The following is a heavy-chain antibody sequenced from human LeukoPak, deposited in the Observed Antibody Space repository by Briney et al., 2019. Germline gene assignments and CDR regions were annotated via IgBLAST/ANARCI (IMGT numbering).Heavy chain of an antibody. CDR2: ISGSGGST. D-gene: IGHD1-26*01. CDR3: AKAIGYSGIVGATTSFDY. Sequence: PGWSLRLSCAASGFSFSRYAMSWVRQAPGKGREGVSAISGSGGSTYYADSVKGRFTISRDNSNNTLYLQMNSLRADATAIYDCAKAIGYSGIVGATTSFDYWGQGTLVTVSS. V-gene: IGHV3-23*01. J-gene: IGHJ4*02. CDR1: GFSFSRYA.